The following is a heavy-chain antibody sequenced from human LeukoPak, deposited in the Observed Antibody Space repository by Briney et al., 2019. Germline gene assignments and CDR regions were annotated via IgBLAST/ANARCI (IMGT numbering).Heavy chain of an antibody. CDR2: ISHSGST. J-gene: IGHJ4*02. D-gene: IGHD6-25*01. CDR1: GGSFSGYY. CDR3: ARSRLRVPIDY. Sequence: NSSETLSLTCAVYGGSFSGYYWSWIRQPPGKGLEWIGEISHSGSTNYNPSLKSRVTISVDTSKNQFSLKLSSVTAADTAVYYCARSRLRVPIDYWGQGTLVTVSS. V-gene: IGHV4-34*01.